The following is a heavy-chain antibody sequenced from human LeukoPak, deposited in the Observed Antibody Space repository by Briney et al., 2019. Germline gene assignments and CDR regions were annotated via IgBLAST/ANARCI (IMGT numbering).Heavy chain of an antibody. CDR1: GFTFTSSA. D-gene: IGHD5-18*01. V-gene: IGHV1-58*02. J-gene: IGHJ6*02. CDR2: IVVGSGNT. CDR3: AAQRDVDTYYYGMDV. Sequence: SVKVSCKASGFTFTSSAMQWVRQARGQRLEWIGWIVVGSGNTNYAQKFQERVTITRDMSTGTAYMELSSLRSEDTAVYYCAAQRDVDTYYYGMDVWGQGTTVTVSS.